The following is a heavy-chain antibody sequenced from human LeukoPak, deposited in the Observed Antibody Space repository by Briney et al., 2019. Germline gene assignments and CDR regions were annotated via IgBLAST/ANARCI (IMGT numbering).Heavy chain of an antibody. J-gene: IGHJ5*02. CDR2: ISIGSSFI. CDR1: GFTFSNYG. V-gene: IGHV3-21*01. D-gene: IGHD1-1*01. CDR3: ARVPERGLDWFDP. Sequence: GGSLRLSCAASGFTFSNYGMSWVRQAPGKGPEWVSSISIGSSFIYYADSLKGRFTISRDDAKNSLYLQMSSLRAEDSAVYYCARVPERGLDWFDPWGQGTLVTVSS.